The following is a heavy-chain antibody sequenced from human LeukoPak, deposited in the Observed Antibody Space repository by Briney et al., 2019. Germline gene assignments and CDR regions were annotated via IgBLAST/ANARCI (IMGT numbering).Heavy chain of an antibody. Sequence: SETLSLTCTVSGGSISSYYWSWIRQPPGKGLEWIGYINYSGSTNYNPSLKRRVSISVDTSKNQFSLKLRSVTAADTAVYYCARAIVVSGAGYYAMDVWGQGTTVTVSS. D-gene: IGHD6-19*01. CDR2: INYSGST. V-gene: IGHV4-59*01. CDR1: GGSISSYY. CDR3: ARAIVVSGAGYYAMDV. J-gene: IGHJ6*02.